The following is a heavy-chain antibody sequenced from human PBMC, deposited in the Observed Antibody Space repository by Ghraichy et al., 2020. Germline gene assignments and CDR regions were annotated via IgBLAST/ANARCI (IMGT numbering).Heavy chain of an antibody. Sequence: ASVKVSCKASGYTFTSYGISWVRQAPGQGLEWMGWISAYNGNTNYAQKLQGRVTMTTDTSTSTAYMELRSLRSDDTAVYYCARDLAARHAKRSYYYYYYGMDVWGQGTTVTVSS. CDR3: ARDLAARHAKRSYYYYYYGMDV. D-gene: IGHD6-6*01. J-gene: IGHJ6*02. CDR1: GYTFTSYG. CDR2: ISAYNGNT. V-gene: IGHV1-18*01.